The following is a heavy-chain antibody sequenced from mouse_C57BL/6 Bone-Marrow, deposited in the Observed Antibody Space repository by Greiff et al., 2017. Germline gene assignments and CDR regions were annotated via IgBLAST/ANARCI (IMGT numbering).Heavy chain of an antibody. J-gene: IGHJ4*01. Sequence: EVQLVESGGGLVKPGGSLKLSCAASGFTFSSYAMSWVRQTPEQRLEWVATISDGGSYTYYPDNVQGRVTISGDNAKNNPYLQMSHVESEDTAMYYWARDRRDYYGSSPYAMDCWGQGTSVTVSS. V-gene: IGHV5-4*01. CDR3: ARDRRDYYGSSPYAMDC. CDR2: ISDGGSYT. CDR1: GFTFSSYA. D-gene: IGHD1-1*01.